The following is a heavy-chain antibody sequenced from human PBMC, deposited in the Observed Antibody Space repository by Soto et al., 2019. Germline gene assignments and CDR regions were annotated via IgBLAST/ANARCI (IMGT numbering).Heavy chain of an antibody. CDR2: ISAYNVNR. CDR3: ARDRGVQLWDSYYYYGLDV. CDR1: GYTFTSYG. J-gene: IGHJ6*02. V-gene: IGHV1-18*01. Sequence: QVQLVQSGAEVKKPGASVKVSCKASGYTFTSYGISWVRQAPGQGLEWMGWISAYNVNRNDAKKLQRIDSMNTDTSTSTAYMERSSPRTDDTAVYYCARDRGVQLWDSYYYYGLDVWGQGTTVTVSS. D-gene: IGHD5-18*01.